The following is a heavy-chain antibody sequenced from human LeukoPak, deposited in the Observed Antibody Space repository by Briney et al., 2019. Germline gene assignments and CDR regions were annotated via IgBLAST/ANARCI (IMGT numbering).Heavy chain of an antibody. Sequence: GGSLRLSRAASGFTFNNYWMAWVRQAPGKGLEWVANIKRDGSEKYYIDSVKGRFTISRDNAKNSLYLQMDSLRAEDTAVYYCAGGGGFLVVHWGQGTLVTVSS. CDR2: IKRDGSEK. V-gene: IGHV3-7*01. J-gene: IGHJ1*01. CDR3: AGGGGFLVVH. D-gene: IGHD3-16*01. CDR1: GFTFNNYW.